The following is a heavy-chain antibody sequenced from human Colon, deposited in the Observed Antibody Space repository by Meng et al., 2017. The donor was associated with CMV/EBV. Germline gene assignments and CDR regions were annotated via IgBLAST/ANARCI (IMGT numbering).Heavy chain of an antibody. CDR2: ISGGGTST. D-gene: IGHD6-19*01. J-gene: IGHJ4*02. CDR3: ARGVIAVGQRHYFAH. CDR1: GFNFRSSA. Sequence: GGSLRPPGTASGFNFRSSAMSWVRQAPGKGLEWVSGISGGGTSTYYADSVKGRFTISRDTPNNTLFLQLNSLRAEDTAVYYCARGVIAVGQRHYFAHWGQGTLVTVSS. V-gene: IGHV3-23*01.